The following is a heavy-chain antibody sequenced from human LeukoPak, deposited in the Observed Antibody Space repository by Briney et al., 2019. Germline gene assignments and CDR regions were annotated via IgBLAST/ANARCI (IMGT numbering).Heavy chain of an antibody. V-gene: IGHV4-4*07. CDR1: GGSISNYY. Sequence: RSSETLSLTCTVSGGSISNYYWSWIRQPAGKGLEWIGRINTSGSTDYNPSLKSRATMSVDTSKNQFSLSLSSLTAADTAVYYCARSRGTALVTRFDYWGQGTLVTVSS. CDR2: INTSGST. D-gene: IGHD5-18*01. J-gene: IGHJ4*02. CDR3: ARSRGTALVTRFDY.